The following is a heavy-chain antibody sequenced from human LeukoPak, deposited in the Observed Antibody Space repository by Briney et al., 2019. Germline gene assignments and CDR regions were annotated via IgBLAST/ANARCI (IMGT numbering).Heavy chain of an antibody. V-gene: IGHV3-11*06. D-gene: IGHD6-13*01. J-gene: IGHJ4*02. CDR1: GFTFSDYY. Sequence: GGSLRLSCAASGFTFSDYYMSWIRQAPGKGLEWLSYISRTGSHTPYADSMKGRFTVSRDNAKNSLSLELNSLRVDDTAIYYCARVGSTAEAGTPDYWGQGTLVTVSS. CDR3: ARVGSTAEAGTPDY. CDR2: ISRTGSHT.